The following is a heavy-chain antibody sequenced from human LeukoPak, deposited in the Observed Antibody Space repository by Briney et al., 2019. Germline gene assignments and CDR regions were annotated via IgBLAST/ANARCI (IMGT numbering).Heavy chain of an antibody. Sequence: SETLSLTCCVSGGSISSYYWSWIRQPAGKGLEWIGRIYTSGSANYNPSLKNRVTMSLDTSKNEFSLKLSSVTAADTAVYFCARGIYGDYGLGYWGQGILVTVSS. CDR1: GGSISSYY. D-gene: IGHD4-17*01. CDR2: IYTSGSA. CDR3: ARGIYGDYGLGY. J-gene: IGHJ4*02. V-gene: IGHV4-4*07.